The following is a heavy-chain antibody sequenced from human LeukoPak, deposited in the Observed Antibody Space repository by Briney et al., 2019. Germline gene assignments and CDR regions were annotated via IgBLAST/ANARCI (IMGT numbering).Heavy chain of an antibody. CDR3: ARSRGYFDWLLSY. CDR1: GFTFSDYY. CDR2: ISSSSSYT. Sequence: GGSLRLSCAASGFTFSDYYMRWIRQAPGKGMEWVSYISSSSSYTNYGDSGKGRFTISRDNANKSLYLQMNRLRAEDTAVYYCARSRGYFDWLLSYWGQGTLVTVSS. V-gene: IGHV3-11*06. J-gene: IGHJ4*02. D-gene: IGHD3-9*01.